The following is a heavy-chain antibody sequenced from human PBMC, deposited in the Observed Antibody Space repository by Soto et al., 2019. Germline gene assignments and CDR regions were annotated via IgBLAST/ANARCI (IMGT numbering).Heavy chain of an antibody. CDR3: ARRRGRVVVVAVLRRDFDY. CDR1: GFTFSSYW. Sequence: GGSLRLSCAASGFTFSSYWMHWVRQAPGKGLVWVSRINSDGSSTSYADSVKGRFTISRDNAKNTLYLQMNSLRAEDTAVYYCARRRGRVVVVAVLRRDFDYWGQGTLVTVAS. V-gene: IGHV3-74*01. J-gene: IGHJ4*02. CDR2: INSDGSST. D-gene: IGHD2-15*01.